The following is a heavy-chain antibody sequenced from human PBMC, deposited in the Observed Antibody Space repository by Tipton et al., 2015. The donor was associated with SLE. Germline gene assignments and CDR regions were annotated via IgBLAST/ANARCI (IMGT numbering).Heavy chain of an antibody. V-gene: IGHV3-48*03. CDR1: GFTFSSYE. CDR3: ARSIAVADPPFDY. Sequence: SLRLSCVASGFTFSSYEMNWVRQAPGKGLEWVSYISSSGSTIYYADPVKGRFTISRDNAKNSLYLQMNSLRAEDTAVYYCARSIAVADPPFDYWGQGTLVTVSS. D-gene: IGHD6-19*01. CDR2: ISSSGSTI. J-gene: IGHJ4*02.